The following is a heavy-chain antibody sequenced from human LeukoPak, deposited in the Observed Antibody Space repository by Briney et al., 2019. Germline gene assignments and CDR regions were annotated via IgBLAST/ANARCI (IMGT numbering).Heavy chain of an antibody. J-gene: IGHJ6*03. Sequence: GGSLRLSCAASGFTFSGSTMHWVRQAPGKGLEWVGRIRSKDNSYATAYAASGKGRLTTSRDDSKNTAYLQMNSLKTEDTAVYYCASYYYDSSGYYGASYMDVWGKGTTVTVSS. CDR3: ASYYYDSSGYYGASYMDV. CDR1: GFTFSGST. CDR2: IRSKDNSYAT. V-gene: IGHV3-73*01. D-gene: IGHD3-22*01.